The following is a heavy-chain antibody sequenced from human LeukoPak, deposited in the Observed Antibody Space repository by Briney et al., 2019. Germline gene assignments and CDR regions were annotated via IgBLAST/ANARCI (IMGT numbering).Heavy chain of an antibody. J-gene: IGHJ2*01. Sequence: NPGGSLRLSCAASGFTFSDYYMSWIRQAPGKGLEWVSYISSSGSTIYYADSVKGRFTISRDNAKNSLYLQMNSLRAEDTAVYYCARNSYTAMVTYWYFDLWGRGTLVTVSS. V-gene: IGHV3-11*01. CDR3: ARNSYTAMVTYWYFDL. D-gene: IGHD5-18*01. CDR2: ISSSGSTI. CDR1: GFTFSDYY.